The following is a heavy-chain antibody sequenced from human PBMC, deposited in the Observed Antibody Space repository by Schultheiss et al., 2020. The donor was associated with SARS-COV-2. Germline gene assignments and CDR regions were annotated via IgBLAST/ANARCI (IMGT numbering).Heavy chain of an antibody. D-gene: IGHD6-19*01. Sequence: GESLKISCKGSGYSFSNYWIGWVRQMPGKGLEWMGIIYPDDSDTRYSPSFQGQVTISADKSISTAYLQWSSLKASDTAMYYCARGSGWYEGVYYYYGMDVWGQGTTVTVSS. CDR3: ARGSGWYEGVYYYYGMDV. J-gene: IGHJ6*02. CDR1: GYSFSNYW. CDR2: IYPDDSDT. V-gene: IGHV5-51*01.